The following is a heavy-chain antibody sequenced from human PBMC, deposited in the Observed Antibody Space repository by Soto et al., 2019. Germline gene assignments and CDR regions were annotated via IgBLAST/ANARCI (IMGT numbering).Heavy chain of an antibody. CDR3: AREGYGDYAAYWFDP. D-gene: IGHD4-17*01. CDR2: IIPILGIA. V-gene: IGHV1-69*04. J-gene: IGHJ5*02. CDR1: GGTFSSYT. Sequence: SVKVSCKASGGTFSSYTISWLRQAPGQGLEWMGRIIPILGIANYAQKFQGRVTITADKSTSTAYMELSSLRSEDTAVYYCAREGYGDYAAYWFDPWGQGTLVTVSS.